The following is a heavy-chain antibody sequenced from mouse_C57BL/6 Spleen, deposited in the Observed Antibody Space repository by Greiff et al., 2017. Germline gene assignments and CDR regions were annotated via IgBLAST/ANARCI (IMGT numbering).Heavy chain of an antibody. D-gene: IGHD2-3*01. CDR2: ISSGGSYT. CDR3: ARPFDGYIAY. J-gene: IGHJ3*01. V-gene: IGHV5-6*01. CDR1: GFTFSSYG. Sequence: EVQVVESGGDLVKPGGSLKLSCAASGFTFSSYGMSWVRQTPDKRLEWVATISSGGSYTYYPDSVKGRFTISRDNAKNTLYLQMSSPKSEDTAMYYCARPFDGYIAYWGQGTLVTVSA.